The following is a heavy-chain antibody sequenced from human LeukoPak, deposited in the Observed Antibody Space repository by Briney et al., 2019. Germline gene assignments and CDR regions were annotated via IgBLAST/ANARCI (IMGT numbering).Heavy chain of an antibody. V-gene: IGHV1-2*04. CDR2: INPNSGGT. CDR1: GYTFTGYY. D-gene: IGHD6-13*01. Sequence: WASVKVSCKASGYTFTGYYMHWVRQAPGQGLEWMGWINPNSGGTNYAQKFQGWVTMTRDTSISTAYMELSRLRSDDTAVYYCAREYEVAAAGTGYFDYWGQGTLVTVSS. J-gene: IGHJ4*02. CDR3: AREYEVAAAGTGYFDY.